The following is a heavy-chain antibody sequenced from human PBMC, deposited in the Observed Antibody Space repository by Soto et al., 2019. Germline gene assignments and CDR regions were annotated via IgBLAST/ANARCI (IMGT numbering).Heavy chain of an antibody. V-gene: IGHV3-21*01. CDR1: GFTFSSYS. Sequence: GGSLRLSCAASGFTFSSYSMNWVRQAPGKGLEWVSSISSSSSYIYYADSVKGRFTISRDNAKNSLYLQMNSLRAEDTAVYYCARDLAYYDILTGYPAYYYYMDVWGKGTTVTVSS. D-gene: IGHD3-9*01. J-gene: IGHJ6*03. CDR3: ARDLAYYDILTGYPAYYYYMDV. CDR2: ISSSSSYI.